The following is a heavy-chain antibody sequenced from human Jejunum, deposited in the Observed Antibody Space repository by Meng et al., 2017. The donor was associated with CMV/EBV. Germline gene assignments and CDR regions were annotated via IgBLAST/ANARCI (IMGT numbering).Heavy chain of an antibody. CDR3: ARRGRDYGDPPDY. CDR1: GYTCTNYG. Sequence: KTSGYTCTNYGISWVRQAPGQGLEWMGWISAYNGHTNYAQKFQGRVTMTTETSTNTAYMELRSLESDDTAVYYCARRGRDYGDPPDYWGQGTLVTVSS. J-gene: IGHJ4*02. V-gene: IGHV1-18*01. CDR2: ISAYNGHT. D-gene: IGHD4-17*01.